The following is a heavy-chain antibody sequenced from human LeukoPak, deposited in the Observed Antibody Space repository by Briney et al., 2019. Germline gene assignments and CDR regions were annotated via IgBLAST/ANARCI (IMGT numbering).Heavy chain of an antibody. CDR1: GFTFSDHY. V-gene: IGHV3-72*01. D-gene: IGHD1-26*01. CDR2: VRNKANSYIT. Sequence: GGSLRLSYAASGFTFSDHYMDWVRQAPGKGLEWVGRVRNKANSYITMYAASVKGRFTISRNDSENSLYLQMNSLKTEDTAVYYCGRIRGSYLHWYFDLWGRGTLVTVSS. CDR3: GRIRGSYLHWYFDL. J-gene: IGHJ2*01.